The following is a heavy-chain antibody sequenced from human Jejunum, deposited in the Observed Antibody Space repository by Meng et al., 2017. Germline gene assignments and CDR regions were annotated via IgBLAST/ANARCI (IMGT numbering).Heavy chain of an antibody. CDR2: SRDKTQSYSI. CDR1: GFTLSDHY. D-gene: IGHD2-21*01. CDR3: TRGFCGGGTCYSGLT. Sequence: GESLKISCTVSGFTLSDHYMDWVRQAPGKGLEWVGRSRDKTQSYSIEYAASVEGRFIISRDDSQQSLYLQMNSLQTDDTAMYYCTRGFCGGGTCYSGLTWGQGSLVTVSS. J-gene: IGHJ4*02. V-gene: IGHV3-72*01.